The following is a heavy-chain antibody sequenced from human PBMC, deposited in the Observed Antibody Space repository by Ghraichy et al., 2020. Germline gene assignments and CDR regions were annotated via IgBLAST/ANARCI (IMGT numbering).Heavy chain of an antibody. CDR1: GFTFSSYG. Sequence: GGSLRLSCAASGFTFSSYGMHWVRQAPGKGLEWVSVISYNGSNKYYEDSVKGRFTISRDNSKNTLYLQMNSLRAEDTAVYYCAKATYDSSYYYYYWGQGTLVTVSS. J-gene: IGHJ4*02. V-gene: IGHV3-30*18. CDR3: AKATYDSSYYYYY. D-gene: IGHD3-22*01. CDR2: ISYNGSNK.